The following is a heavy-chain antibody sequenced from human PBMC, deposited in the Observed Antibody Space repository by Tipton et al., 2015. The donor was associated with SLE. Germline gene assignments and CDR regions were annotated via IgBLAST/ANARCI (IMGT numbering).Heavy chain of an antibody. J-gene: IGHJ4*02. D-gene: IGHD5-24*01. V-gene: IGHV3-7*01. CDR1: GYTLSNYW. CDR3: AGGQSLDY. Sequence: SLRLSCAASGYTLSNYWMTWVRQAPGKGLEWVANIKQDGSDKYYVDSVKGRFTISRDNAENSLYLQMDSLRAEDTALYYCAGGQSLDYWGQGTLVTVSS. CDR2: IKQDGSDK.